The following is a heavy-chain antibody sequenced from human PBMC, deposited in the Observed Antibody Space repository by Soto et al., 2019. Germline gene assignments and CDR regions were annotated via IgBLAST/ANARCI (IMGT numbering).Heavy chain of an antibody. V-gene: IGHV3-23*01. J-gene: IGHJ6*02. CDR2: ISGSGIST. CDR3: VKPPVITASYYYYDMDV. D-gene: IGHD4-4*01. CDR1: GFIFSNYA. Sequence: VPLLDSGGGLVQPGGSLRLSCAASGFIFSNYAMSWVRQAPGKGLEWVSGISGSGISTYYTDSVKGRFTISRDNSKNTVFLQMNSLRDEDTAVYYCVKPPVITASYYYYDMDVWGQGTTVTVSS.